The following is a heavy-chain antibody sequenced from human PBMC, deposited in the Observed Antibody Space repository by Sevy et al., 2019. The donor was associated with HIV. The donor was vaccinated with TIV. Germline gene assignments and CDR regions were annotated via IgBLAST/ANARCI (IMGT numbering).Heavy chain of an antibody. Sequence: GGSLRLPCTASGFSFSSYMMNWVRQAPSKGLEWVASLSYSRNYIHYADSLKGRFTISRDNAKNSLFLQMNSLRAEDTAVYYCGRPYGSGSWEAFDVWGQGTMVTVSS. CDR3: GRPYGSGSWEAFDV. CDR1: GFSFSSYM. D-gene: IGHD3-10*01. V-gene: IGHV3-21*01. J-gene: IGHJ3*01. CDR2: LSYSRNYI.